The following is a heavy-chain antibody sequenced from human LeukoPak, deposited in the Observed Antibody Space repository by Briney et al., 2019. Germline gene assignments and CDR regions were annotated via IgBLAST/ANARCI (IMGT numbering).Heavy chain of an antibody. CDR2: INPSGGST. CDR1: GYTFTSYY. CDR3: ARDSSSWSPYYYMDV. J-gene: IGHJ6*03. V-gene: IGHV1-46*01. D-gene: IGHD6-13*01. Sequence: GASVKVSCKASGYTFTSYYMHWVRQAPGQGLEWMGIINPSGGSTSYAQKFQGRVTMTRDMSTSTVYMELSSLRSEDTAVYYCARDSSSWSPYYYMDVWGKGTTVTVSS.